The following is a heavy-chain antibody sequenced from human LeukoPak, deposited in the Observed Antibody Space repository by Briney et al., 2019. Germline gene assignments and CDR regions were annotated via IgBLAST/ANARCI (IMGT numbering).Heavy chain of an antibody. CDR3: ARRGIAARVPPDY. Sequence: GGSLKTSCQGSGYSFFSYWIGWMRQMPGKGLEWMGIIYPGDSDTRYSPSFEGQVTISADKSINTAYLQWSSLKASDTAMYYCARRGIAARVPPDYRGQGTLVTVSS. CDR2: IYPGDSDT. D-gene: IGHD6-6*01. V-gene: IGHV5-51*01. CDR1: GYSFFSYW. J-gene: IGHJ4*02.